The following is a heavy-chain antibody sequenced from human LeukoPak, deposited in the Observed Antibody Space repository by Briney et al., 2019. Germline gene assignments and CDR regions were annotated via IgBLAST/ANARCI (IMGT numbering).Heavy chain of an antibody. CDR2: IYYSGST. CDR3: ARLEIVVVPAAIQVYYYYGMDV. J-gene: IGHJ6*02. V-gene: IGHV4-39*01. Sequence: SETLSLTCTVSGGSISSSSYYWGWLRQPPGKGLEWIGSIYYSGSTYYNPSLKSRVTISVDTSKNQFSLKLSSVTAADTAVYYCARLEIVVVPAAIQVYYYYGMDVWGQGTLVTVSS. CDR1: GGSISSSSYY. D-gene: IGHD2-2*02.